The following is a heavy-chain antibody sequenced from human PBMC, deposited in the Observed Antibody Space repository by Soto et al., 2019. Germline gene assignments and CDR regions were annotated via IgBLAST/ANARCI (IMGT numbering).Heavy chain of an antibody. CDR1: GFTFSSYT. J-gene: IGHJ6*03. V-gene: IGHV3-23*01. Sequence: EVQLLESGGGLVQPGGSLRLSCAASGFTFSSYTMSWVRQAPGKGLEWVSAISDSGGSTYYADSVKGRFTISRDNSKHQLFLPVNSLRAEDTVVYYCAKGLGDYYSMDVWGKGTTVTVSS. CDR3: AKGLGDYYSMDV. CDR2: ISDSGGST.